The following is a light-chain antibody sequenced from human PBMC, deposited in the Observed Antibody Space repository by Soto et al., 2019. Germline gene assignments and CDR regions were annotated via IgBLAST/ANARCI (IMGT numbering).Light chain of an antibody. V-gene: IGKV1-39*01. CDR1: QTIMTY. J-gene: IGKJ1*01. CDR3: QQSYNSPQT. CDR2: AAS. Sequence: DTQLTQSTSSLCASVGDAVTLTCRASQTIMTYLNWYQLKPGKPPRLLIYAASSLQSGVPSRFSGSGSGTDFTLTISSLQPEDFATYSCQQSYNSPQTFGQGTKVAIK.